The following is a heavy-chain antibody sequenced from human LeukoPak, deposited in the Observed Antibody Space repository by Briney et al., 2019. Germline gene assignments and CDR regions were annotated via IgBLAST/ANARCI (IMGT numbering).Heavy chain of an antibody. CDR1: GGSFSGYY. CDR2: INHSGST. CDR3: ARGAHGYSYGYRYYYYGMDV. J-gene: IGHJ6*02. V-gene: IGHV4-34*01. Sequence: PSETLSLTCAVYGGSFSGYYWSWIRQPPGKGLEWIGEINHSGSTNYNPSLKSRVTISVDTSKNQFSLKLSSVTAADTAVYYCARGAHGYSYGYRYYYYGMDVWGQGTTVTVSS. D-gene: IGHD5-18*01.